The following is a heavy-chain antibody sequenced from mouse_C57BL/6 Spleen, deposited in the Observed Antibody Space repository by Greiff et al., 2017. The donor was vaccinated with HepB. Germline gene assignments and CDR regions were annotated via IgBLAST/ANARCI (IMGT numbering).Heavy chain of an antibody. CDR1: GFTFSSYA. D-gene: IGHD2-1*01. CDR2: ISDGGSYT. Sequence: EVKVVESGGGLVKPGGSLKLSCAASGFTFSSYAMSWVRQTPEKRLEWVATISDGGSYTYYPDNVKGRFTISRDNAKNNLYLQRSHLKSEDTAMYYCERDGVNYRFAYGGQGTVATVSA. J-gene: IGHJ3*01. V-gene: IGHV5-4*01. CDR3: ERDGVNYRFAY.